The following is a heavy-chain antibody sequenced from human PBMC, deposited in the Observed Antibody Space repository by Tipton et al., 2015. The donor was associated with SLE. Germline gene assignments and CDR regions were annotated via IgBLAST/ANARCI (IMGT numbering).Heavy chain of an antibody. V-gene: IGHV4-61*02. CDR2: IYTSGSA. Sequence: TLSLTCTVSGGSISSGSYYWSWIRQPAGKGLEWIGRIYTSGSANYNPSLKSRVTISLDTSKNQFSLKLSSVTAADTAVYYCARDYYGSGFDAFDIWGLGALVTVSS. D-gene: IGHD3-10*01. J-gene: IGHJ3*02. CDR1: GGSISSGSYY. CDR3: ARDYYGSGFDAFDI.